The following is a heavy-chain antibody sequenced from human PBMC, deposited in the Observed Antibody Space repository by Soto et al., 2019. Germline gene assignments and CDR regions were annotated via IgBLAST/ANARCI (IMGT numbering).Heavy chain of an antibody. V-gene: IGHV1-3*01. CDR3: ATSEGDCGGGSCYNYFCCYGMDA. CDR1: GDTRTDFS. J-gene: IGHJ6*01. CDR2: LSVGSGDT. D-gene: IGHD2-15*01. Sequence: ASVKVSCKASGDTRTDFSMHWVRQAPGQRPEWMGWLSVGSGDTKYSQKFQGRVTITRDTSARTAYMELSNLRSEDTAVYYCATSEGDCGGGSCYNYFCCYGMDAWGQGTTGIVS.